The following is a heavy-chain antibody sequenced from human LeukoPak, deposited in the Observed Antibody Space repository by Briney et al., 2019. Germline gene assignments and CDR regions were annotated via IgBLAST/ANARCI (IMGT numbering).Heavy chain of an antibody. D-gene: IGHD2-15*01. CDR2: IIPLFGTA. Sequence: GASVKVSCKASGGTFSNHAISWVRQAPGQGLEWMGGIIPLFGTANYAQRFQGRVTITADESTSTAYMELSSLRSEDTAVYYCARGDCSGGSCCYFDYWGQGTLVTVSS. J-gene: IGHJ4*02. V-gene: IGHV1-69*13. CDR3: ARGDCSGGSCCYFDY. CDR1: GGTFSNHA.